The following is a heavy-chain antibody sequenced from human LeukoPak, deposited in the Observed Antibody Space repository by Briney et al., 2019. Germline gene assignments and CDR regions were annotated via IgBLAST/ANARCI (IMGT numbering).Heavy chain of an antibody. CDR3: ARSGHYYDSSGYWVY. Sequence: SQTLSLTCTVSGGSISSGGYYWSWIRQHPGKGLEWIEYIYYSGSTYYNPSLKSRVTISVDTSKNQFSLKLSSVTAADTAVYYCARSGHYYDSSGYWVYWGQGTLVTVSS. CDR1: GGSISSGGYY. CDR2: IYYSGST. J-gene: IGHJ4*02. D-gene: IGHD3-22*01. V-gene: IGHV4-31*03.